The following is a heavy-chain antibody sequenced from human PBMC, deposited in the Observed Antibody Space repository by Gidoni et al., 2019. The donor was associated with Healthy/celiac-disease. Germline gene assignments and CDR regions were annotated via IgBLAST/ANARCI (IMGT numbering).Heavy chain of an antibody. CDR2: IAYDGSNK. D-gene: IGHD1-26*01. CDR3: ARDRGWGSKLHHRTRISYGMDV. V-gene: IGHV3-30-3*01. J-gene: IGHJ6*02. Sequence: QVQLVESGGGVVQPGRSLSLSCAASGFTFSSYAMHWVRQAPGKGLEWGAVIAYDGSNKYYADSVKGRFTISRDNSKNTLYLQMNSLRAEDTAVYYWARDRGWGSKLHHRTRISYGMDVWGQGTTVTVSS. CDR1: GFTFSSYA.